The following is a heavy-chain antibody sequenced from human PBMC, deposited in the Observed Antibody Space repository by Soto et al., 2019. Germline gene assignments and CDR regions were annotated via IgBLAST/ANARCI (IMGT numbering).Heavy chain of an antibody. D-gene: IGHD1-26*01. CDR1: GSTFSHVW. CDR2: IKSKTDGGAP. Sequence: EVQLVESGGGLVRPGGSQRLSCAASGSTFSHVWMNWVRQAPGKGLEWVGRIKSKTDGGAPDYAAPVKGRFTISRDDLKDTVYLEMNSLKTEDTAVYYCTTGGIVGVGIDYWGQGTLVTVSS. V-gene: IGHV3-15*07. CDR3: TTGGIVGVGIDY. J-gene: IGHJ4*02.